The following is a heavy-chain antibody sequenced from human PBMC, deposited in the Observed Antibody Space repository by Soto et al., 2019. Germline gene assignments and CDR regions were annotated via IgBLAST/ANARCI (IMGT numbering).Heavy chain of an antibody. CDR3: ARTFDTPTYDLDY. CDR2: ISFNGNSL. J-gene: IGHJ4*02. Sequence: GGSLRLSCTASEFSFSSYAMHWIRQSPGKGLEWVAVISFNGNSLHYADSVKDRFTISRYNSKSTLYLQMNHMRTENTAVYYCARTFDTPTYDLDYWGQGALVTVAS. CDR1: EFSFSSYA. V-gene: IGHV3-30-3*01. D-gene: IGHD3-9*01.